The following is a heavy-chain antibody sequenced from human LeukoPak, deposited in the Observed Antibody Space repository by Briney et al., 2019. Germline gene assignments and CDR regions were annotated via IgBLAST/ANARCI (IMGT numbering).Heavy chain of an antibody. CDR3: ARASGYCSGGRCYGLPSHGMDV. Sequence: ASVKVSCKASGYTFTNYYIHWVRQAPGQGLEWMGIINPSGGSTSSAQKFQGRVSMTRDTSTSTVYMEMSSLRSEDTAVYYCARASGYCSGGRCYGLPSHGMDVWGQGTTVTVSS. J-gene: IGHJ6*02. CDR1: GYTFTNYY. CDR2: INPSGGST. V-gene: IGHV1-46*01. D-gene: IGHD2-15*01.